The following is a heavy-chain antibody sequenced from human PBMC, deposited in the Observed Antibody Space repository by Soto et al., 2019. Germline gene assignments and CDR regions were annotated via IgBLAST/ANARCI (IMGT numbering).Heavy chain of an antibody. V-gene: IGHV4-39*01. CDR2: LSYTGTT. Sequence: QLQESGPGLVKPSETLSLTCTVSGASISSPTYYWGWIRQAPGKGLEWIGSLSYTGTTHYSPALKTRVTLSVDTSKMQFSLSLTSVTAADTAIYYCVRQPNGPWAGDDWGQGTVVTVSS. J-gene: IGHJ4*02. D-gene: IGHD2-8*01. CDR1: GASISSPTYY. CDR3: VRQPNGPWAGDD.